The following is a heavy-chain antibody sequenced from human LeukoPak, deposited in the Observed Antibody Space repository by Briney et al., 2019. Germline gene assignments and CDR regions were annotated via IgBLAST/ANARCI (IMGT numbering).Heavy chain of an antibody. CDR2: IYHSGST. V-gene: IGHV4-38-2*02. CDR3: ASPIDY. Sequence: SETLSLTCTVSGYSISSDYYWGWVRQPPGKGLEWIGSIYHSGSTYYNPSLKSRVTISVDTSKNQFSLKLSSVTAADTAVYYCASPIDYWGQGTLVTVSS. J-gene: IGHJ4*02. CDR1: GYSISSDYY.